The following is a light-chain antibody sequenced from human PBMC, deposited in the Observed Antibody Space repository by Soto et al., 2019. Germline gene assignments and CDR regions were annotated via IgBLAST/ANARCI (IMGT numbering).Light chain of an antibody. CDR3: QQSYSTPT. Sequence: DLQLTQSPSSLSASVGDRVTIACRASQSISIYLNWYQHKPGKAPKLLIYEASTLQSGVPSRFRGSGSGTDFTLTINRRQREDFATYYCQQSYSTPTFGQGTKVELK. J-gene: IGKJ1*01. CDR2: EAS. CDR1: QSISIY. V-gene: IGKV1-39*01.